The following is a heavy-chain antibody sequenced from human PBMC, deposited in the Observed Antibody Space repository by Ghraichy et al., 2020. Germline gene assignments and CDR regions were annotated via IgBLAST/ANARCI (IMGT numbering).Heavy chain of an antibody. V-gene: IGHV4-61*01. D-gene: IGHD3-9*01. CDR2: IYYSVNT. CDR3: AREVLTGRRLDGFDI. CDR1: SGSVSSASYY. J-gene: IGHJ3*02. Sequence: SETLSLTCTVSSGSVSSASYYWSWIRQPPGKGLEWIGYIYYSVNTNYNPSLKSRLTISVDTSKNQFSLKLRSVTAADTAVYYCAREVLTGRRLDGFDIWGQGTMVTVSS.